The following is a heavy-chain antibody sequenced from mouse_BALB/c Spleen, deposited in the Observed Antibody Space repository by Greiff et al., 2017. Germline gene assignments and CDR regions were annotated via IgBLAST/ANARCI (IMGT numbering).Heavy chain of an antibody. CDR1: GFTFTDYY. V-gene: IGHV7-3*02. CDR3: ARDGDGLFLDDY. CDR2: IRNKANGYTT. Sequence: EVQLVESGGGLVQPGGSLRLSCATSGFTFTDYYMSWVRQPPGKALEWLGFIRNKANGYTTEYSASVKGRFTISRDNSQSILYLQMNTLRAEDSATYYCARDGDGLFLDDYWGQGTTLTVSS. D-gene: IGHD1-1*01. J-gene: IGHJ2*01.